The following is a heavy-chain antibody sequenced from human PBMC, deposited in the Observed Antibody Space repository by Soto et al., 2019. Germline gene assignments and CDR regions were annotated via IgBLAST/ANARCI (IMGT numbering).Heavy chain of an antibody. CDR3: ASYYYDSSGYYSDAFDI. V-gene: IGHV3-11*01. CDR2: ISSSGSTI. CDR1: GFTFSDYY. J-gene: IGHJ3*02. Sequence: ESGGGLVKPGGSLRLSCAASGFTFSDYYMSWIRQAPGKGLEWVSYISSSGSTIYYADSVKGRFTISRDNAKNSLYLQMNSLRAEDTAVYYCASYYYDSSGYYSDAFDIWGQGTMVTVSS. D-gene: IGHD3-22*01.